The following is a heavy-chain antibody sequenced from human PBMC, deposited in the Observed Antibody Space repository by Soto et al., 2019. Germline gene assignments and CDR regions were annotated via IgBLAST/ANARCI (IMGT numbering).Heavy chain of an antibody. CDR1: GFTFSSYA. CDR3: ATCLTVGITITTIDF. CDR2: ISGSGGST. J-gene: IGHJ4*02. Sequence: GGSLRLSCAASGFTFSSYAMSWVRQAPGKGLEWVSAISGSGGSTYYADSVKGRFTISRDNSKNTLYLQMNSLRAEDTAVYYCATCLTVGITITTIDFWGPGTLVNVSS. D-gene: IGHD1-20*01. V-gene: IGHV3-23*01.